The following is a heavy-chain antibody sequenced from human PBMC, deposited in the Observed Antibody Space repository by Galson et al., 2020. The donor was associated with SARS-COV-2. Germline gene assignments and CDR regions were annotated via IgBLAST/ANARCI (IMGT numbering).Heavy chain of an antibody. V-gene: IGHV5-51*01. D-gene: IGHD5-12*01. CDR3: ARGRDGYRSPFDY. CDR1: GYNFRSNW. J-gene: IGHJ4*02. CDR2: VYPGDSDT. Sequence: GESLKISCKGSGYNFRSNWIGWVRQMPGKGLEWMGIVYPGDSDTKYNPSFQGHVTISADKSINTAYLQWSSLKASDTAIYYCARGRDGYRSPFDYWGQGSLVTVSS.